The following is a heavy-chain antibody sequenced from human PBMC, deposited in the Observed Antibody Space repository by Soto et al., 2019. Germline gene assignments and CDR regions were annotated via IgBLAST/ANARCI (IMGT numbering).Heavy chain of an antibody. Sequence: QLQLQESGPGLVKPSGTLSLTCTVSGGSISNGDFYWVWIRQSPRKGLEWIGSVYHTGSAYYTSSLKTRVTISVDTSKNQFSLKMTSVTAADSAKYFCATVIVGAPRHNDSPYLGQGTLVTVSS. CDR2: VYHTGSA. CDR3: ATVIVGAPRHNDSPY. CDR1: GGSISNGDFY. V-gene: IGHV4-39*01. J-gene: IGHJ4*02. D-gene: IGHD2-21*01.